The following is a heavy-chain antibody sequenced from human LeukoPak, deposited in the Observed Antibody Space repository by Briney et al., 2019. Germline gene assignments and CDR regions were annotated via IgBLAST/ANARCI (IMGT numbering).Heavy chain of an antibody. CDR1: GYSISSGYY. V-gene: IGHV4-38-2*02. CDR3: ARDRSTGTDVGDY. CDR2: IYHSGST. D-gene: IGHD1-1*01. J-gene: IGHJ4*02. Sequence: SETLSLTCTVSGYSISSGYYWGWIRPPPGKGLEWIGSIYHSGSTYYNPSLKSRVTISVDTSKNQFSLKLSSVTAADTAVYYCARDRSTGTDVGDYWGQGTLVTVSS.